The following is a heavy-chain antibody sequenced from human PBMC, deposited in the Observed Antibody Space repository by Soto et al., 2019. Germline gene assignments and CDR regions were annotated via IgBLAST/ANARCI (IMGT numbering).Heavy chain of an antibody. Sequence: SETLSLTCSVSGGSITDNYWTWIRQSPGKGLEWVGYIYYTGITNYNPSLKRRVTISLDRSKNQFSLKLDSVTAADTVVYYWARAASNGAFDIWGQGTMVTVSS. J-gene: IGHJ3*02. V-gene: IGHV4-59*01. CDR3: ARAASNGAFDI. CDR1: GGSITDNY. D-gene: IGHD2-8*01. CDR2: IYYTGIT.